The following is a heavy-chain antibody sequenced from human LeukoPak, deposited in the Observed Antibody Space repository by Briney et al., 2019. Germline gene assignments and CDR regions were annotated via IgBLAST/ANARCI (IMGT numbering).Heavy chain of an antibody. D-gene: IGHD3-3*01. J-gene: IGHJ3*02. CDR2: IYHSGST. Sequence: SETLSLTCAVSCYSISSGYYWGWIRQPPGKGLEWIGSIYHSGSTYYNPSLKSRVTISVDTSKNQFSLKLSSVTAADTAVYYCARVVGYDFRRAFDIWGQGTMVTVSS. CDR3: ARVVGYDFRRAFDI. CDR1: CYSISSGYY. V-gene: IGHV4-38-2*01.